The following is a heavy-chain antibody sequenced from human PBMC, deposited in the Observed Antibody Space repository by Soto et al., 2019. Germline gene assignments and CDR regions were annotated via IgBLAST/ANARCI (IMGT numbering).Heavy chain of an antibody. CDR3: ARDVVGTANPYYYYGMDV. V-gene: IGHV4-61*01. Sequence: SETLSLTCTVSGGSVSSGSYYWSWIRQPPGKGLEWIGYIYYSGSTNYNPSLKSRVTISVDTSKNQFSLKLSSVTAADTAVYYCARDVVGTANPYYYYGMDVWGQRTTVTVSS. CDR1: GGSVSSGSYY. J-gene: IGHJ6*02. CDR2: IYYSGST. D-gene: IGHD2-21*02.